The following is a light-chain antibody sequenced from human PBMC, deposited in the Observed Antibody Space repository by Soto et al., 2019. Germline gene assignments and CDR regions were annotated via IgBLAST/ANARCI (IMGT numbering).Light chain of an antibody. V-gene: IGLV1-47*01. Sequence: QSVLTQPPSASGTPGQKVTISCSGSSSNIGSNYVYWYQHLPGTAPKLLIYGKNKRPSGVPDRFSGSKSGTSASLAISGLRSEDEADYYCTTLDDSLSGRVFGGGTKVTVL. CDR1: SSNIGSNY. CDR3: TTLDDSLSGRV. CDR2: GKN. J-gene: IGLJ2*01.